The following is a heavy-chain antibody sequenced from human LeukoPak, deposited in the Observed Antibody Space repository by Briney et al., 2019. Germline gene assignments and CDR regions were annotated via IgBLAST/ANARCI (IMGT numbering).Heavy chain of an antibody. CDR1: GGSISSYY. J-gene: IGHJ4*02. D-gene: IGHD3-22*01. CDR3: SRHNRPVDTGAYYEDY. Sequence: SETLSLTCTVSGGSISSYYRSWIRQPPGKGLEWIGYIYYSGSTNYNPSLKSRVTFSVDTSKNQFSLKLTSVTAADTALYYCSRHNRPVDTGAYYEDYWGQGTLVTVSS. CDR2: IYYSGST. V-gene: IGHV4-59*08.